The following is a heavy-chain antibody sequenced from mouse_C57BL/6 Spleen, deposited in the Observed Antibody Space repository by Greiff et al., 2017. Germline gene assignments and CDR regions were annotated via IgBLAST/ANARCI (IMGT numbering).Heavy chain of an antibody. CDR1: GFNIKNTY. V-gene: IGHV14-3*01. Sequence: EVQLQQSVAELVRPGASVKLSCTASGFNIKNTYMHWVKQRPDQGLEWIGRIDPANGNTNYAPKFQGKATIAADTSSNTAYLQLSSLASEDTAIXDCAKYDDGYDVWFADWGKGTLVTVSA. CDR2: IDPANGNT. J-gene: IGHJ3*01. D-gene: IGHD2-2*01. CDR3: AKYDDGYDVWFAD.